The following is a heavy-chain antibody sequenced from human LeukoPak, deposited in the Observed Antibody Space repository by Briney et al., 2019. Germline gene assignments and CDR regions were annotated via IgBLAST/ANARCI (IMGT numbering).Heavy chain of an antibody. V-gene: IGHV1-69*06. CDR2: IIPIFGTA. CDR3: ARSWDSSSWYWDY. J-gene: IGHJ4*02. Sequence: SVKVSCKASGGTFSSYAISWVRQAPGQGREWMGRIIPIFGTANYAQKFQGRVTITADKSTSTAYMELSSLRSEDTAVYYCARSWDSSSWYWDYWGQGTLVTVSS. D-gene: IGHD6-13*01. CDR1: GGTFSSYA.